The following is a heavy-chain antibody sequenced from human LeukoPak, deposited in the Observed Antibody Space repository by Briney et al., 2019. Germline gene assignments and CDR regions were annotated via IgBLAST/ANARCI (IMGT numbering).Heavy chain of an antibody. CDR3: ARIKWSGGNCYRRGVWVDP. Sequence: PSETLSLTCAVYGGSFSGYYWSWIRQPPGKGLEWIREINHSGSTNYNPSLKSRVTISVDTSKNQFSLKLSSVTAADTAVYYCARIKWSGGNCYRRGVWVDPWGQGTLVTVSS. CDR2: INHSGST. V-gene: IGHV4-34*01. J-gene: IGHJ5*02. D-gene: IGHD2-15*01. CDR1: GGSFSGYY.